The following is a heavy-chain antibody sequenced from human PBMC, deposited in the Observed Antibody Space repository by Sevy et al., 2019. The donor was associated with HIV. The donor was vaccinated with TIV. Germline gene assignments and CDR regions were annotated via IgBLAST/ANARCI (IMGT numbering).Heavy chain of an antibody. V-gene: IGHV1-24*01. Sequence: ASVKVSCKVSGYSLIELSMHWVRQAPGKGLEWMGGFDLEDGKIIYEKKFQGRVTMTEDTSTDTVYLKLSSLRSEDTAVYYCATIRGHYYDYYMDVWGKWTMVTVSS. D-gene: IGHD3-10*01. J-gene: IGHJ6*03. CDR2: FDLEDGKI. CDR1: GYSLIELS. CDR3: ATIRGHYYDYYMDV.